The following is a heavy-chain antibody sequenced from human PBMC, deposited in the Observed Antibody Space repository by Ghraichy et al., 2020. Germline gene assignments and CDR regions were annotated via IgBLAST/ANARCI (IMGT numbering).Heavy chain of an antibody. V-gene: IGHV3-23*01. CDR2: LSGSGHST. D-gene: IGHD3-10*01. CDR3: AKGMVRGVIIRDYFDH. J-gene: IGHJ4*02. CDR1: GFTFSSYA. Sequence: GESQNISCAASGFTFSSYAMYWVRQAPGKGLQWVSVLSGSGHSTYYADSVRGRFTISRDNSKNTLYLQMNSLRADDTAVYYCAKGMVRGVIIRDYFDHWGQGTLVTVSS.